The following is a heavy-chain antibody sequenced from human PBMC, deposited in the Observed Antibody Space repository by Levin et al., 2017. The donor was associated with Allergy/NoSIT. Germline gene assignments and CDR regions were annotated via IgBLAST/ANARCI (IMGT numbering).Heavy chain of an antibody. V-gene: IGHV1-18*01. CDR3: ARGGASTGYAP. Sequence: ASVKVSCKASGYTFITYDITWVRQAPGQGLEWVGWIKTSNGNTNYAQKLQGRVTLTADTSTSTAHMELRSLTFDDTAVYYCARGGASTGYAPWGQGTLVTVSS. CDR1: GYTFITYD. J-gene: IGHJ4*02. D-gene: IGHD5-12*01. CDR2: IKTSNGNT.